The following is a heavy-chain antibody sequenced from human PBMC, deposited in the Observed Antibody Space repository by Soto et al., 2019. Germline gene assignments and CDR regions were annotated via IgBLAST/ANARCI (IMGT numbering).Heavy chain of an antibody. V-gene: IGHV1-18*04. J-gene: IGHJ5*01. CDR3: ARRPHEEDYTWFDS. CDR1: GYTFTSYT. CDR2: ISGYNSGNR. Sequence: QVQLVQSGAEVKKPGASVKVSCRASGYTFTSYTISWVRQAPGQGLEWMGWISGYNSGNRKYAQKFQGRVTMTTDTSTSTAYMELRSLRSDDTAVYCCARRPHEEDYTWFDSWGQGTLVTVSS.